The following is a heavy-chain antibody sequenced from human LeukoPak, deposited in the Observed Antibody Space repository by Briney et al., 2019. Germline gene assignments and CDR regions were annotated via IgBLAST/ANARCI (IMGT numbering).Heavy chain of an antibody. Sequence: GGSLRLSCVASGFTLRSYVMNWVRQTPGKGLEWVSSISGSGDSTFYADSVKGRFSISRDNSKNTPYLQMNSLRAEDTAVYYCAKAYYDYVWGSYRPPFDYWGQGTLVTVSS. CDR3: AKAYYDYVWGSYRPPFDY. V-gene: IGHV3-23*01. CDR2: ISGSGDST. D-gene: IGHD3-16*02. J-gene: IGHJ4*02. CDR1: GFTLRSYV.